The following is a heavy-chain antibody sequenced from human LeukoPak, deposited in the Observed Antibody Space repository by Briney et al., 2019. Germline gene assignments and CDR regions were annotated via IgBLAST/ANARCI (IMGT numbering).Heavy chain of an antibody. V-gene: IGHV3-23*01. CDR1: GFTFGSSA. CDR2: FSRSGPDT. J-gene: IGHJ4*02. CDR3: AKGSLGSWYYFDY. Sequence: GGPLRLSCAASGFTFGSSAMSWVRQAPGKGPEWVSTFSRSGPDTYYADSVKGRFTIFRDNSKNTLYLQMNSLRAEDTAVYYCAKGSLGSWYYFDYWGQGTLVTVSS. D-gene: IGHD6-13*01.